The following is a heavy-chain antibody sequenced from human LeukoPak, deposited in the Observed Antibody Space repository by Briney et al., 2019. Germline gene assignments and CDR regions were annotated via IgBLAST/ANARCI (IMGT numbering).Heavy chain of an antibody. Sequence: SETLSLTCTVSGGSISSYYWSWIRPPPGKGLEWIGYIYYSGSTNYNPSLKSRVTISVDTSKNQFSLKLSSVTAADTAVYYCARQLQGADYWGQGTLVTVSS. J-gene: IGHJ4*02. D-gene: IGHD3-10*01. V-gene: IGHV4-59*08. CDR3: ARQLQGADY. CDR1: GGSISSYY. CDR2: IYYSGST.